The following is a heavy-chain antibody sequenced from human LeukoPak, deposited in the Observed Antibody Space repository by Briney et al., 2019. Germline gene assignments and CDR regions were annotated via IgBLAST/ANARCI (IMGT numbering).Heavy chain of an antibody. Sequence: SETLSLTCTVSGGSINSYYWSWVRQPPGKGLEWIGYIYYSGSTNYNPSLKSRVTISIDTSKNQFSLKLSSVTAADTAVYYCARIPVYYPSGSYHFDLWGRGTLVTVSS. D-gene: IGHD3-10*01. CDR3: ARIPVYYPSGSYHFDL. CDR1: GGSINSYY. V-gene: IGHV4-59*08. J-gene: IGHJ2*01. CDR2: IYYSGST.